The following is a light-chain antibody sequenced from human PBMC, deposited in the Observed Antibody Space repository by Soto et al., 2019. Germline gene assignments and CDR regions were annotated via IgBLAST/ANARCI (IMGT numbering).Light chain of an antibody. V-gene: IGKV1-39*01. CDR1: QSIISY. J-gene: IGKJ1*01. Sequence: IQMTQSPSSLSASVGDRFTITCRESQSIISYLNWYQQTPGKAPKILIYAASSLQSGVPSRVSGSGSGTDFTRTISSLQPEDFETYYCQQSYSTPLTFGRGTKVDIK. CDR2: AAS. CDR3: QQSYSTPLT.